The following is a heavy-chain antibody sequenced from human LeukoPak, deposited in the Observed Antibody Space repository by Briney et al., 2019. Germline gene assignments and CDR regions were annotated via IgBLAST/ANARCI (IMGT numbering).Heavy chain of an antibody. CDR2: IHYDITTT. Sequence: GGSLRLSCAASGFTFSNYGMHWVRQAPGKGLEWVAFIHYDITTTYYADSVAGRFTISRDNSKSTLFLQMDSLRAEDTAVYYCAKVIVHDLWTADPDYWGPGALVTVSS. V-gene: IGHV3-30*02. CDR1: GFTFSNYG. D-gene: IGHD3/OR15-3a*01. CDR3: AKVIVHDLWTADPDY. J-gene: IGHJ4*02.